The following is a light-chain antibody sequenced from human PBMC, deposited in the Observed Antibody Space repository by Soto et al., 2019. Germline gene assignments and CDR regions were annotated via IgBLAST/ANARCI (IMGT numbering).Light chain of an antibody. CDR2: GAS. J-gene: IGKJ1*01. V-gene: IGKV3-20*01. CDR3: QQYGRTSWT. Sequence: EIVLTQSPGTLSLSPGEGATLSCRASQSVSTNFFAWYQQKPGQAPRLLIYGASTMATGIPDRFSGSGSGTDFTLTISRLEPEDFAVYYCQQYGRTSWTFGQRTKVEI. CDR1: QSVSTNF.